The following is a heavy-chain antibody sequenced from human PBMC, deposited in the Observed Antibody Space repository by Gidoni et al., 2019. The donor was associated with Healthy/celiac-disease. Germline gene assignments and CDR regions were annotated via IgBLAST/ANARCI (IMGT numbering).Heavy chain of an antibody. Sequence: QVQLVESGGGVVQPGRSLRLSCAASGFTFSSYAMHWVRQAPGKGLEWVAVISYDGSNKYYADSVKGRFTISRDNSKNTLYLQMNSLRAEDTAVYYCARDGSGTVVVVAAASYYFDYWGQGTLVTVSS. CDR3: ARDGSGTVVVVAAASYYFDY. D-gene: IGHD2-15*01. V-gene: IGHV3-30-3*01. CDR2: ISYDGSNK. J-gene: IGHJ4*02. CDR1: GFTFSSYA.